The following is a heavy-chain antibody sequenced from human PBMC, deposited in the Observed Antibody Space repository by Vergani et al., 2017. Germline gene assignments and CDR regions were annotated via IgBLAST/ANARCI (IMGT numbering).Heavy chain of an antibody. J-gene: IGHJ4*02. V-gene: IGHV1-69*08. D-gene: IGHD6-13*01. CDR2: IIPILGIA. CDR3: ARDGGSSWYFDY. Sequence: QVQLVQSGAEVKKPGSSVKVSCKASGGTFSSYTISWVRQAPGQGLEWMGRIIPILGIANYAQKFQGRVTITTDTSTSTAYMELRSLRSDDTAVYYCARDGGSSWYFDYWGQGTLVTVSS. CDR1: GGTFSSYT.